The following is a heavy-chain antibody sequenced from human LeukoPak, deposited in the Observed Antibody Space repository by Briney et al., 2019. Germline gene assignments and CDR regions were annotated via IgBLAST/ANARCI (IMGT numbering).Heavy chain of an antibody. J-gene: IGHJ4*02. CDR2: INHSGST. D-gene: IGHD6-6*01. V-gene: IGHV4-34*01. CDR3: ARLGIAARPGFIAAAN. Sequence: PSETLSLTCAVYGGSFSGYYWSWIRQPPGKGLEWIGEINHSGSTNYNPSLKSRATISVDTSKNQFSLKLSSVTAADTAVYYCARLGIAARPGFIAAANWGQGTLVTVSS. CDR1: GGSFSGYY.